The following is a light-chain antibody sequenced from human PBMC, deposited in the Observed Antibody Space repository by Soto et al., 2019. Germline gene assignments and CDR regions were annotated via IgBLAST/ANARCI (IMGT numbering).Light chain of an antibody. CDR3: KQYHNWPQSD. V-gene: IGKV3-15*01. J-gene: IGKJ2*01. CDR1: HRVSSN. CDR2: GAS. Sequence: EIVMTQSRATLSVSPGERATLSGGSSHRVSSNLAGYQQKPGQAPRLLIYGASTRATVSPARFSGRGSGTEFTLPIRSMPSADFAVYYCKQYHNWPQSDFGQGTKVEI.